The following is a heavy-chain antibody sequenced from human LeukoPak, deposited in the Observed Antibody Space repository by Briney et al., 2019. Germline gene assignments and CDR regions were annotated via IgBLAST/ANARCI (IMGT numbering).Heavy chain of an antibody. Sequence: GASVKVSCKASGGTFSSYAISWVRQAPGQGLEWMGGIIPIFGTANYAQKFQGRVTITADESTSTAYMELSSLRSEDTAVYYCARSAAIGRWFDPWGQGTLDTVSS. CDR3: ARSAAIGRWFDP. CDR2: IIPIFGTA. CDR1: GGTFSSYA. V-gene: IGHV1-69*13. J-gene: IGHJ5*02. D-gene: IGHD2-2*02.